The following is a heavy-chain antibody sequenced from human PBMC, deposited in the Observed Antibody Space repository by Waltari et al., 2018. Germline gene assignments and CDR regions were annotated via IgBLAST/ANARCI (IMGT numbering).Heavy chain of an antibody. V-gene: IGHV3-64*07. J-gene: IGHJ3*02. CDR2: ISTDGSIT. CDR1: GSTFSTYA. CDR3: ARGRALVGPYYDTTIMTWRDTFDI. D-gene: IGHD3-22*01. Sequence: EVQLVESGGGLVQPGGSLRLSCTASGSTFSTYAIHWVRQAPGRGLQYVSAISTDGSITYYADSVKGRFTVARDNSRNTVYLQMGSLRTEDMAVYYCARGRALVGPYYDTTIMTWRDTFDIWGQGTEVTVSS.